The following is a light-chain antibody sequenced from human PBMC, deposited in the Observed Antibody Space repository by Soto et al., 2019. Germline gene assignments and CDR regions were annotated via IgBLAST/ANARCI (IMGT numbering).Light chain of an antibody. CDR2: DNS. V-gene: IGLV1-40*01. CDR3: QSYDSSLSNRV. CDR1: SSNIGSGYD. J-gene: IGLJ3*02. Sequence: QPVLTQPPSVSGAPGQRVTISCTGSSSNIGSGYDVHWYQQLPGTAPKLLIYDNSNRPSGVPDRFSGSKSGTSASLAITGLQAEDEADYYCQSYDSSLSNRVFGGGTKVTVL.